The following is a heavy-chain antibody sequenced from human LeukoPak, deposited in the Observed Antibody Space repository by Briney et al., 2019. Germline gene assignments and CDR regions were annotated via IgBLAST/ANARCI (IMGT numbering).Heavy chain of an antibody. CDR2: IIPIFGTA. J-gene: IGHJ6*03. Sequence: ASVKVSCKASGGTFSSYAISWVRQAPGQGLEWTGGIIPIFGTANYAQKFQGRVTITADESTSTAYMELSSLRSEDTAVYYCARVVMATINYYYYYMDVWGKGTTVTVSS. D-gene: IGHD5-24*01. CDR1: GGTFSSYA. CDR3: ARVVMATINYYYYYMDV. V-gene: IGHV1-69*01.